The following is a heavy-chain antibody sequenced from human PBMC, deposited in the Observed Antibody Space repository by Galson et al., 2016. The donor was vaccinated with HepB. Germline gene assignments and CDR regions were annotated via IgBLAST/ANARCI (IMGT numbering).Heavy chain of an antibody. J-gene: IGHJ4*02. Sequence: SLRLSCAASGFTFSSYAMHWVRQAPGKGLEWVAVISFDGRNKYYADSVEGRFTISRDNSKNTPYLQMNSLRAEDTAVYYCARAKFDYSDYEAADYWGRGTLVTVSS. CDR2: ISFDGRNK. V-gene: IGHV3-30-3*01. CDR1: GFTFSSYA. D-gene: IGHD4-11*01. CDR3: ARAKFDYSDYEAADY.